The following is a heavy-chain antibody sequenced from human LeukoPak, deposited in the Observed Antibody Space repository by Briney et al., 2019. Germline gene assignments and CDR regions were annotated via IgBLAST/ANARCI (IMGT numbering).Heavy chain of an antibody. CDR2: IYYRGST. D-gene: IGHD3-9*01. V-gene: IGHV4-59*08. Sequence: SETLSLTCTVSGGSISNYYWSWIRQPPGKGLEWIGYIYYRGSTNYNPSLKSRVTMSVDTSKNQFSLNLSSVTAADAAVYYCARQEVTGYSDYWGQGTLVTVSS. CDR3: ARQEVTGYSDY. J-gene: IGHJ4*02. CDR1: GGSISNYY.